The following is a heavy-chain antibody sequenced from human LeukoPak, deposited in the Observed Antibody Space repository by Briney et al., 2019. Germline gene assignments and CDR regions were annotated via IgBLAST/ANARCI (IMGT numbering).Heavy chain of an antibody. J-gene: IGHJ2*01. Sequence: SQTLSLTCTVSGDSISSGGYYWTWIRQPPGKGLEWIGYIYHSGTTDYNPSLQSRVTISIDRSKNQFSLKLGSVTAADTAVYYCARDGAGYCSSTSCYGNWYFDLWGRGTLVTVSS. CDR3: ARDGAGYCSSTSCYGNWYFDL. D-gene: IGHD2-2*03. V-gene: IGHV4-30-2*01. CDR2: IYHSGTT. CDR1: GDSISSGGYY.